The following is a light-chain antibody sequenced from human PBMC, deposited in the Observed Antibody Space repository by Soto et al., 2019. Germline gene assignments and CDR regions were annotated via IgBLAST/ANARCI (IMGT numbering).Light chain of an antibody. J-gene: IGKJ3*01. V-gene: IGKV3-11*01. Sequence: EIVLTQSPATLSLSPGERATLSCRASQSVSSFLSWYQQKPGQAPRLLIYDTSTRATGIPARFSGSGSGTDFALTISSLEPEDFAVYYCQPRTNWPRSFTFGPGTKVDIK. CDR1: QSVSSF. CDR2: DTS. CDR3: QPRTNWPRSFT.